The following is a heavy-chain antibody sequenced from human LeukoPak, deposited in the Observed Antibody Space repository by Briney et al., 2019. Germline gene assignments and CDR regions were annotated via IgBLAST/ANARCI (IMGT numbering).Heavy chain of an antibody. J-gene: IGHJ4*02. D-gene: IGHD5-18*01. Sequence: GGSLRLSCAAPGFTFSSYWMSWVRQAPGKGLEWVANIKQDGSEKYYVDSVKGRFTISRDNAKNSLYLQMNSLRAEDTAVYYCARAGFPTAMAYFDYWGQGTLVTVSS. CDR3: ARAGFPTAMAYFDY. V-gene: IGHV3-7*01. CDR2: IKQDGSEK. CDR1: GFTFSSYW.